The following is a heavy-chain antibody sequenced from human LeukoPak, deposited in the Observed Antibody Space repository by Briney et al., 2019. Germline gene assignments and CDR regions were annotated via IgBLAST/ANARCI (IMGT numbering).Heavy chain of an antibody. Sequence: PSETVSLTCTVSGGSISSYYWSWIRQPPGKGLEWIGYIYYSGSTNYNPSLKSRVTISVDTSKNQFSLKLSSVTAADTAVYYCARGPRGYYYYGMDVWGQGTTVTVSS. CDR2: IYYSGST. J-gene: IGHJ6*02. D-gene: IGHD3-10*01. V-gene: IGHV4-59*01. CDR1: GGSISSYY. CDR3: ARGPRGYYYYGMDV.